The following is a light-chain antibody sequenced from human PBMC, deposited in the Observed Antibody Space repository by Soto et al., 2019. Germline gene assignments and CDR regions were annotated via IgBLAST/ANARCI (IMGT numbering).Light chain of an antibody. J-gene: IGKJ3*01. V-gene: IGKV1-27*01. CDR2: AAS. Sequence: DIQMTQSPTSLSASVGDRVTITCRASQDIRNFVAWYQQKPGKAPNLLIYAASNLQSGVPPRFSVSGSGTDFTLTINGLPAEDVATDSCQKYSIVPVFGLGTNVEIK. CDR1: QDIRNF. CDR3: QKYSIVPV.